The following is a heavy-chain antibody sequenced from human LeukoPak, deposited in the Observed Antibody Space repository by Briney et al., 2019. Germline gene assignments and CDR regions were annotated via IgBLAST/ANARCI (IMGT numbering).Heavy chain of an antibody. CDR1: GGTFSSYA. J-gene: IGHJ4*02. CDR2: IIPIFGTA. CDR3: AREAHLSYSSSWGFGFFDY. D-gene: IGHD6-13*01. V-gene: IGHV1-69*13. Sequence: SVTVSRKASGGTFSSYAISWVRQAPGQGLEWMGGIIPIFGTANYAQKFQGRVTITADESTSTAYMELSSLRSEDTAVYYCAREAHLSYSSSWGFGFFDYWGQGTLVTVSS.